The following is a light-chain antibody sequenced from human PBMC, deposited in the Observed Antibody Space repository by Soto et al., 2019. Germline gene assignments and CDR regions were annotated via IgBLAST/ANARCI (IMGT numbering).Light chain of an antibody. Sequence: QSVLTQPPSASGTPGQRVTISCSGSSSNIGANIVNWYQQFPGTAPKLLIYGNSNRPSGVPDRFSGSKSGTSASLAINGLQAEDEAHYYCQSYDNSLSGSWVFGGGTKVTVL. V-gene: IGLV1-44*01. CDR1: SSNIGANI. J-gene: IGLJ3*02. CDR3: QSYDNSLSGSWV. CDR2: GNS.